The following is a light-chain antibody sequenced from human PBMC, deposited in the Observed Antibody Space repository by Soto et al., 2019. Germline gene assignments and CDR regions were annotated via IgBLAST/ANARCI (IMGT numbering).Light chain of an antibody. CDR2: DVS. CDR3: ISYTRSSTLDVV. V-gene: IGLV2-14*01. Sequence: QSALTQPASVSGSPGQSITISCTGTSSDVGGYNYVSWYQQHPGKAPKLMIYDVSNRPSGFSNRFAGSKSGNTASLTISGLQAEDEAEYYCISYTRSSTLDVVFGGGTKVTVL. J-gene: IGLJ2*01. CDR1: SSDVGGYNY.